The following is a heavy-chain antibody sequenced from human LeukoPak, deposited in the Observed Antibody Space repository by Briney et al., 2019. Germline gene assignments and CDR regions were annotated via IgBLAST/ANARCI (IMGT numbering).Heavy chain of an antibody. CDR3: ARPRANEDAFDI. J-gene: IGHJ3*02. D-gene: IGHD4/OR15-4a*01. Sequence: SETLSLTCTVSGYSISSGYYWGWIRQPPGKGLEWIGNIYHNGSTYYNPSLKSRVTISVDTSKNQFSLKLSSVTAADTAVYYCARPRANEDAFDIWGQGTMVTVSS. CDR2: IYHNGST. CDR1: GYSISSGYY. V-gene: IGHV4-38-2*02.